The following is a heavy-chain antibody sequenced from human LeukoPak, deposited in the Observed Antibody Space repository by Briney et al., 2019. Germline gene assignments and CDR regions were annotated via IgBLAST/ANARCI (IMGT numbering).Heavy chain of an antibody. J-gene: IGHJ5*02. D-gene: IGHD3-10*01. Sequence: PGGSLRLSCAASGFTFSSYATSWVRQAPGKGLEWVSAISGSGGSTYYADSVKGRFTISRDNSKNTLYLQMNSLRAEDTAMYYCAKDYSKTSYYGSGTYYRPNWFDPWGQGTLVTVSS. CDR2: ISGSGGST. V-gene: IGHV3-23*01. CDR1: GFTFSSYA. CDR3: AKDYSKTSYYGSGTYYRPNWFDP.